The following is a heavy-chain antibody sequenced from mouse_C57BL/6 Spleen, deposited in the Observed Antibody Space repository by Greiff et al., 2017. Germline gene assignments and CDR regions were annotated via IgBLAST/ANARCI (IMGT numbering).Heavy chain of an antibody. CDR2: IRLKSDNYAT. J-gene: IGHJ2*01. D-gene: IGHD1-1*01. CDR1: GFTFSNYW. Sequence: EVKVEESGGGLVQPGGSMKLSCVASGFTFSNYWMNWVRQSPEKGLEWVAQIRLKSDNYATHSAESVKGRFTISRDDSKSSFYLQMNNLRAEDTGIYYCQSPYYYGSSYFDYWGQGTTLTVSS. CDR3: QSPYYYGSSYFDY. V-gene: IGHV6-3*01.